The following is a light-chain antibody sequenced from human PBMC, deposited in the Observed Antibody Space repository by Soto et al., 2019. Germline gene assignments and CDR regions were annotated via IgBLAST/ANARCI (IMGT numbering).Light chain of an antibody. CDR1: QSVNNNY. CDR3: NQSGSSPPYT. V-gene: IGKV3-20*01. CDR2: VSS. Sequence: EVVLTQSPGTLSLSPGERATLSCRASQSVNNNYLAWYQQRPGQAPRLLIYVSSYRATGIPYRFSGSRSGTALTLTTSRLEPEDFAVYYCNQSGSSPPYTFGQGTKLEI. J-gene: IGKJ2*01.